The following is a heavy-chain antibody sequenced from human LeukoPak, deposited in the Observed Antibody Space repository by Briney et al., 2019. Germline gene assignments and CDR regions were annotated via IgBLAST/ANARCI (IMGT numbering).Heavy chain of an antibody. V-gene: IGHV3-33*08. J-gene: IGHJ6*02. CDR3: ARARQIYYYYGMDV. CDR1: GFTFSSYG. D-gene: IGHD6-6*01. Sequence: GGSLRLSCAASGFTFSSYGMHWVRQAPGKGLEWVAVIWYDGSNKYYADSVKGRFTISRDNSKNTLYLQMNSLRAEDTAVYYCARARQIYYYYGMDVWGQGTTVTVSS. CDR2: IWYDGSNK.